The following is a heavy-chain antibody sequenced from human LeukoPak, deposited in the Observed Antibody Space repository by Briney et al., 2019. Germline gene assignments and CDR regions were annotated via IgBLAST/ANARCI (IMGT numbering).Heavy chain of an antibody. CDR3: ARVSRDLTTVTTFDY. Sequence: SVKVSCKASGGTFSSYAISWVRQAPGQGLEWMGGIIPIFGTANYAQKFQGRVTITADESTSTAYMELSSLRSEDTAVYYCARVSRDLTTVTTFDYWGQGTLVTVSS. CDR2: IIPIFGTA. V-gene: IGHV1-69*01. D-gene: IGHD4-17*01. J-gene: IGHJ4*02. CDR1: GGTFSSYA.